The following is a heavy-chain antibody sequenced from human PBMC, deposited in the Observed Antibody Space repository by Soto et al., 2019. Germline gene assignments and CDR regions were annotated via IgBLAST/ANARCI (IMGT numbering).Heavy chain of an antibody. D-gene: IGHD3-16*01. CDR2: INPAGTIT. Sequence: MQMVESGGGSVQPGGSLRLSCAGSGFPFSHYWMHWVRQTPGKGLVWVSRINPAGTITNYADSVEGRFTISRDNADSALFLQLNSLSAEVTAIYYCTSDTFGLRDTWGQGTLVTVPS. CDR1: GFPFSHYW. CDR3: TSDTFGLRDT. V-gene: IGHV3-74*01. J-gene: IGHJ5*02.